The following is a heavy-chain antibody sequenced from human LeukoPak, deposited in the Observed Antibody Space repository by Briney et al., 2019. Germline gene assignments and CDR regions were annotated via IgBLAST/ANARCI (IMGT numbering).Heavy chain of an antibody. CDR2: IKQDGSEK. Sequence: GGSLRLSCVASGFNLNTYSMNWVRQAPGKGLEWVANIKQDGSEKYYVDSVKGRFTISRDNAKNSLYLQMNSLRAEDTAVYYCARDFRGSDAEYFQHWGQGTLVTVSS. V-gene: IGHV3-7*01. CDR1: GFNLNTYS. D-gene: IGHD1-26*01. CDR3: ARDFRGSDAEYFQH. J-gene: IGHJ1*01.